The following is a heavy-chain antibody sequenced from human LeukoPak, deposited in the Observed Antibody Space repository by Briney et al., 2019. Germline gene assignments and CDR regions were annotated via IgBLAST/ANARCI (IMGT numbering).Heavy chain of an antibody. D-gene: IGHD3-22*01. CDR1: GFTFSTYT. CDR3: ARDLIDSGWFDP. CDR2: ISSSSAYI. J-gene: IGHJ5*02. Sequence: GGSLRLSCAASGFTFSTYTMNWVRQAPGKRPEGVSSISSSSAYIYYADSVTGRFTISRDNAKNSLYLQMNSLRAEDTAVYYCARDLIDSGWFDPWGRGTLVTVSS. V-gene: IGHV3-21*01.